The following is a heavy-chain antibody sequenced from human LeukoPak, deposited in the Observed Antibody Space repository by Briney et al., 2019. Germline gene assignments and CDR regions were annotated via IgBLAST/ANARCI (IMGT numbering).Heavy chain of an antibody. CDR2: IYYSGST. Sequence: SETLSLTCTVSGGSISSYYWSWIRQPPGKGLEWIGYIYYSGSTNYNPSLKSRVTISVDTSKNQFSLKLSSVTAADTAVYYCARAVLYCSGGSCYSGPWFDPWGQGTLVTVSS. CDR3: ARAVLYCSGGSCYSGPWFDP. J-gene: IGHJ5*02. V-gene: IGHV4-59*01. CDR1: GGSISSYY. D-gene: IGHD2-15*01.